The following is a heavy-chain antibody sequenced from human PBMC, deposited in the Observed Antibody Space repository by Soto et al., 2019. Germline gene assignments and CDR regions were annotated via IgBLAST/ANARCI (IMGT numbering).Heavy chain of an antibody. CDR1: GGSISSYY. D-gene: IGHD1-1*01. V-gene: IGHV4-59*01. CDR3: ARDSVNWPPGVDY. CDR2: IYYSGST. Sequence: QVQLQESGPGLVKPSETLSLTCTVSGGSISSYYWSWIRQPPGKGLEWIGYIYYSGSTNYNPSLKSRVTISVDTSKNQFSLKVKYVTAADTAVYYCARDSVNWPPGVDYWGQGTLVTVSS. J-gene: IGHJ4*02.